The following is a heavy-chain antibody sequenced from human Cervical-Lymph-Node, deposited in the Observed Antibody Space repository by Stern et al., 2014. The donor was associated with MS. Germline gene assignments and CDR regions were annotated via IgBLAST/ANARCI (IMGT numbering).Heavy chain of an antibody. CDR3: ARDRGLTHYFYGMDV. CDR1: GFTFSDYG. V-gene: IGHV3-30*03. CDR2: ATYDGSDQ. Sequence: QVQLVQSGGGVVQPGKSLRLSCAASGFTFSDYGMHWVRQAPGKGLEWVALATYDGSDQYYADSVKGRFTVSRDNSKNTVLLQMNGLRPEDTAVYFCARDRGLTHYFYGMDVWGQGTTVTVS. D-gene: IGHD3-10*01. J-gene: IGHJ6*02.